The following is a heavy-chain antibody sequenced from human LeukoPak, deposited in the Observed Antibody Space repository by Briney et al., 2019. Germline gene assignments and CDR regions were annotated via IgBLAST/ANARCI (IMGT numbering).Heavy chain of an antibody. D-gene: IGHD3-22*01. V-gene: IGHV3-11*04. J-gene: IGHJ1*01. CDR1: GYTFSDYY. CDR2: IISSGSTI. Sequence: GGTLRLSCAASGYTFSDYYMSWIRQPPARGLEEVSYIISSGSTIYYADSVKGRFTITRDNTKNLLYLQMNSLRDEDTAVYDCARDLSYYDSSDYLRGAEYFQHWGQGTLVTVSS. CDR3: ARDLSYYDSSDYLRGAEYFQH.